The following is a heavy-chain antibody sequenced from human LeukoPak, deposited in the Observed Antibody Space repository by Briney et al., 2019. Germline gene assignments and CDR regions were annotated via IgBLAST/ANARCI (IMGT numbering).Heavy chain of an antibody. CDR3: ARDEMGVMTRGNYYSYMDV. V-gene: IGHV3-23*01. Sequence: GGSLRLSCAASGFTFSNYAMSWVRQAPGKGLKWVSAFSDSGSSTYYADSVKGRFTISRDNSKNTLYLQVNSLRAEDTAVYYCARDEMGVMTRGNYYSYMDVWGKGTTVTVSS. CDR1: GFTFSNYA. D-gene: IGHD3-22*01. CDR2: FSDSGSST. J-gene: IGHJ6*03.